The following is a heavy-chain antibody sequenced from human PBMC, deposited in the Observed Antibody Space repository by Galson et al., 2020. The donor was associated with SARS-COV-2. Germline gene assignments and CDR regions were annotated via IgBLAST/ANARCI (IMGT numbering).Heavy chain of an antibody. Sequence: GESLKISCKGSGYSFTSYWIGWVRQLPGKGLEWMGIIYPGDSDTRYSPSFQGQVTISADKSISTAYLQWSSLKASDTAMYYCARQAPSPPEYSSSWYDFDYWGQGTLVTVSS. CDR3: ARQAPSPPEYSSSWYDFDY. CDR2: IYPGDSDT. V-gene: IGHV5-51*01. J-gene: IGHJ4*02. D-gene: IGHD6-13*01. CDR1: GYSFTSYW.